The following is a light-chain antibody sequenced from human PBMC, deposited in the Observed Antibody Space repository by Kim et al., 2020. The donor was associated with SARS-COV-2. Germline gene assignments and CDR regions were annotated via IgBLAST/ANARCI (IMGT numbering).Light chain of an antibody. CDR2: YDS. Sequence: SYELTQPPSVSVAPGKTARITCGGNNIGSKSVHWYQQKPGQAPVLVIYYDSDRPSGIPERFSGSNSGNTATLTISRVKAGDEADYYCQVGDSSSDWVFGG. J-gene: IGLJ3*02. CDR3: QVGDSSSDWV. V-gene: IGLV3-21*04. CDR1: NIGSKS.